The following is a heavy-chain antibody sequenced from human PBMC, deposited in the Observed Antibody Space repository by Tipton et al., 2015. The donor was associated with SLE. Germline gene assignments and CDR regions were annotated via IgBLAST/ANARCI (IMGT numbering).Heavy chain of an antibody. CDR3: ASSSGDRIYYFDY. CDR1: GGSISSSSYY. Sequence: TLSLTCTVSGGSISSSSYYWGWIRQTPGKGLEWIGSIYYSGSTYDNPSLKSRVTISVDTSKKQFSLKRSSVTAADTAVYYCASSSGDRIYYFDYWGQGTLVTVSS. J-gene: IGHJ4*02. V-gene: IGHV4-39*07. CDR2: IYYSGST. D-gene: IGHD1-26*01.